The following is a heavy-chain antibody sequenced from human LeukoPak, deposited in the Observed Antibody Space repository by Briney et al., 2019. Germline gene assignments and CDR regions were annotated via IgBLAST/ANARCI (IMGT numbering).Heavy chain of an antibody. V-gene: IGHV3-74*01. CDR1: GFTFSSYW. Sequence: GGSLRLSCAASGFTFSSYWMHWVRQAPGKGLVWVSRINSDGSSTSYADSAKGRFTTSRDNAKNTLFPQMNSLRAEDTAVYYCARGTGTGYSSYDYWGQGTLVTVSS. D-gene: IGHD1-26*01. J-gene: IGHJ4*02. CDR3: ARGTGTGYSSYDY. CDR2: INSDGSST.